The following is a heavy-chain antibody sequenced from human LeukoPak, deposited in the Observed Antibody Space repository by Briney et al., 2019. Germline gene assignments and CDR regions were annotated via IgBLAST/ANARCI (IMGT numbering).Heavy chain of an antibody. CDR2: IYYSGST. CDR1: GGSISSHY. Sequence: PSETLSLTCTVSGGSISSHYWSWIRQPPGKGLEWIGYIYYSGSTDYNPSLKSRVTISVDTSKNQFSLKLSSVTAADTAVYYCARGPLTYDFWSGFGMDVWGKGTTVTVSS. V-gene: IGHV4-59*11. D-gene: IGHD3-3*01. CDR3: ARGPLTYDFWSGFGMDV. J-gene: IGHJ6*03.